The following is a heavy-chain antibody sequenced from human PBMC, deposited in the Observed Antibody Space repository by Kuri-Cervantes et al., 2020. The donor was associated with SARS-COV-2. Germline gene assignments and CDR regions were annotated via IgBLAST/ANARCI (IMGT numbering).Heavy chain of an antibody. V-gene: IGHV4-39*07. CDR1: GGSISSSSYY. D-gene: IGHD2-2*01. CDR3: ARVGAYLGYCSSTSCYGPFDY. CDR2: IYHSGST. Sequence: SETLSLTCTVPGGSISSSSYYWGWIRQPPGKGLEWIGSIYHSGSTCYNPSLKSRVTISVDTSKNQFSLKLSSVTAADTAVYYCARVGAYLGYCSSTSCYGPFDYWGQGTLVTVSS. J-gene: IGHJ4*02.